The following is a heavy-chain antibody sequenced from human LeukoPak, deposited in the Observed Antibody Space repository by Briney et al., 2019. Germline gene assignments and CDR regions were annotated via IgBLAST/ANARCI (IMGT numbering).Heavy chain of an antibody. J-gene: IGHJ4*02. CDR2: IDPSESYT. CDR1: GYSFTSYW. CDR3: ARLEGGVIVDY. V-gene: IGHV5-10-1*01. D-gene: IGHD3-16*02. Sequence: GESLKISCKGSGYSFTSYWITWVRQMPGKGLEWMGRIDPSESYTNYSPSCQGHVTISADKSITTAYLQWSSLEASDTAMYYCARLEGGVIVDYWGQGTLVTVSS.